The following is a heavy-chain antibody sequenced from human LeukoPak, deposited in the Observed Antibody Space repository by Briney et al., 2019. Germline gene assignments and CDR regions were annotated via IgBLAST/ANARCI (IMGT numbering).Heavy chain of an antibody. Sequence: ASVKVSCKASGYTFTDYYMHWVRQAPGQGLEWMGRINPKSGGTNYAQKFQGTVTMTRDTSISTVYMELNRLRSDDTAVCYCARGYDGDYWGQGTLVTVSS. CDR2: INPKSGGT. CDR1: GYTFTDYY. D-gene: IGHD3-16*01. V-gene: IGHV1-2*06. CDR3: ARGYDGDY. J-gene: IGHJ4*02.